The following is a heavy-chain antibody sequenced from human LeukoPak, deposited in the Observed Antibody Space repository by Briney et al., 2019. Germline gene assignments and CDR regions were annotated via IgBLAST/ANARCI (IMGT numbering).Heavy chain of an antibody. Sequence: PSETLSLTCAVSGYSISSGYYCGWIRQPPGKGLEWIGSIYHSGSTYYNPSLKSRVTISVDTSKNQFSLKLSSLTAAHTAVYYCARGSTAMADFDYWGEGTLVTVSS. V-gene: IGHV4-38-2*01. D-gene: IGHD5-18*01. J-gene: IGHJ4*02. CDR2: IYHSGST. CDR1: GYSISSGYY. CDR3: ARGSTAMADFDY.